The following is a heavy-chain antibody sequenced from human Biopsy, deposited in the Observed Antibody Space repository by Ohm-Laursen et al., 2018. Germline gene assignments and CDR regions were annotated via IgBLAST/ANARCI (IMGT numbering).Heavy chain of an antibody. CDR2: IFYSANT. CDR1: GVSINGGRYY. Sequence: SQTLSLTCTVSGVSINGGRYYWNWIRHHPGKGLVWIGNIFYSANTYYNPPLKSRVTISVDTSKNQFSLKLSSVTAADTAVYYCARLGSSDYFPTCLDVWGQGALVAVSS. J-gene: IGHJ4*02. V-gene: IGHV4-31*03. D-gene: IGHD2-15*01. CDR3: ARLGSSDYFPTCLDV.